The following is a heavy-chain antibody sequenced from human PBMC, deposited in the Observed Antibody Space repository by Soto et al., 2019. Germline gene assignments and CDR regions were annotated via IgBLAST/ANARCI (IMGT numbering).Heavy chain of an antibody. CDR1: GFTFSSYA. J-gene: IGHJ3*02. CDR2: ISGSGGST. V-gene: IGHV3-23*01. D-gene: IGHD2-2*02. CDR3: AKDSDRLLYGGDAFDI. Sequence: LRLSCAASGFTFSSYAMSWVRQAPGKGLEWVSAISGSGGSTYYADSVKGRFTISRDNSKNTLYLQMNSLRAEDTAVYYCAKDSDRLLYGGDAFDIWGQGTMVTVSS.